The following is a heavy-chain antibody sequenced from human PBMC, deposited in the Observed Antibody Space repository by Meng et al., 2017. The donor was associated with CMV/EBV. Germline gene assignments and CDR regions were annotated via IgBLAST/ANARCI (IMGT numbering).Heavy chain of an antibody. CDR3: AKKSSSSSPRQYYFDY. CDR1: GFTFSSYA. Sequence: GGSLRLSCAASGFTFSSYAMSWVRQAPGKGLEWVSAISGSGGSTYYADSVKGRFTISRDSSKNTLYLQMNSLRAEDTAVYYCAKKSSSSSPRQYYFDYWGQGTLVTVSS. CDR2: ISGSGGST. J-gene: IGHJ4*02. V-gene: IGHV3-23*01. D-gene: IGHD6-6*01.